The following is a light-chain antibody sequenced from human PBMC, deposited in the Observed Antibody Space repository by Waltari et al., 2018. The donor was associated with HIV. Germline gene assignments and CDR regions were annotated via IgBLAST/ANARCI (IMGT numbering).Light chain of an antibody. V-gene: IGLV1-40*01. CDR3: QYYDSTGV. CDR2: GNS. CDR1: SSNIGAGYD. Sequence: QSVLTQPPSVSGAPGQRVTISCTVSSSNIGAGYDVHWYQQLPGTAPKLLIYGNSNRPSGGPDRFSCSKSGTSASLAITWLQSEDEADYYCQYYDSTGVFVGGTKLTVL. J-gene: IGLJ3*02.